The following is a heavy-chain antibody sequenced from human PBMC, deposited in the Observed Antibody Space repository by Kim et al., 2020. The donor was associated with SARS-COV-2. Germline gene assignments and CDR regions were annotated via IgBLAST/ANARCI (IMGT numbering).Heavy chain of an antibody. V-gene: IGHV3-9*01. D-gene: IGHD5-12*01. CDR2: ISWNSGSI. CDR1: GFTFGDYA. J-gene: IGHJ6*03. CDR3: AKGGGGYDGGYYYMDV. Sequence: GGSLRLSCAASGFTFGDYAMHWVRQAPGKGLEWVSGISWNSGSIGYADSVKGRFTISRDNAKNSLYLQMNSLRAEDTALYYCAKGGGGYDGGYYYMDVWGKGTTVTVSS.